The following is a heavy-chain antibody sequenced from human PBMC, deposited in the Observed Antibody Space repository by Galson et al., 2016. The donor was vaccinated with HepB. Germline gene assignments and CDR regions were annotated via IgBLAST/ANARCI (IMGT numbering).Heavy chain of an antibody. Sequence: SVKVSCKASGYSFTRNAINWLRQAPGQRPEWMGWINAGNGNTKYSQKFQGRVTITRDTSARTAHMELSSLRSEDTAVYYCARAYDFWGGAYFEAFDIWGQGTMVTVSS. D-gene: IGHD3-3*01. J-gene: IGHJ3*02. V-gene: IGHV1-3*01. CDR2: INAGNGNT. CDR1: GYSFTRNA. CDR3: ARAYDFWGGAYFEAFDI.